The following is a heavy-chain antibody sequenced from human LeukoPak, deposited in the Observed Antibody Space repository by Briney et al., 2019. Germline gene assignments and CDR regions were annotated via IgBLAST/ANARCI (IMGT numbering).Heavy chain of an antibody. CDR2: ISAGNANT. Sequence: ASVKVSCKAPGYTFISHTMHWVRQVPGQSLEWMGWISAGNANTKYSQKFQGRVTISRDTSASTVYMELSSLRSEDTAVYYCARESSGWVDDAFDIWGQGTIVIVSS. D-gene: IGHD6-19*01. CDR1: GYTFISHT. CDR3: ARESSGWVDDAFDI. J-gene: IGHJ3*02. V-gene: IGHV1-3*01.